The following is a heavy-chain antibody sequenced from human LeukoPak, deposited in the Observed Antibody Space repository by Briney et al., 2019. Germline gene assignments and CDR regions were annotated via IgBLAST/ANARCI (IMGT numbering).Heavy chain of an antibody. J-gene: IGHJ4*02. Sequence: PGRSLKLSCAASGFTFSSYCLHWVRQAPGKGLGWVAVISFDGSNKYYADSVKGRFTISRDNSKNTLYLQMNSLRAEDTAVYYCAKDVDPFGSGSYVEGFDYWGQGTLVTVSS. CDR1: GFTFSSYC. D-gene: IGHD3-10*01. CDR3: AKDVDPFGSGSYVEGFDY. CDR2: ISFDGSNK. V-gene: IGHV3-30*18.